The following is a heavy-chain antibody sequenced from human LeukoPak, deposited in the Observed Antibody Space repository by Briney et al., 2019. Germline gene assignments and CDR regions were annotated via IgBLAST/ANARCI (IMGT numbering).Heavy chain of an antibody. CDR1: GFTFSSYS. CDR2: ISSSSSTI. J-gene: IGHJ4*02. CDR3: TREGPDSSGYSFDY. V-gene: IGHV3-48*01. Sequence: GGSLRLSCAASGFTFSSYSMNWVRQAPGKGLEWVSYISSSSSTIYYADSVKGRFTISRDNPKNTLYLQMNSLRAEDTAVYYCTREGPDSSGYSFDYWGRGTLVTVSS. D-gene: IGHD3-22*01.